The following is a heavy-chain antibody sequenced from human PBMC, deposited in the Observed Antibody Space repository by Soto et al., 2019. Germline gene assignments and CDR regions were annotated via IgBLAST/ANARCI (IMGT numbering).Heavy chain of an antibody. CDR2: ISYDGSNK. CDR3: ARRYLRFSYYGMDV. D-gene: IGHD3-3*01. V-gene: IGHV3-30-3*01. J-gene: IGHJ6*02. CDR1: GFTFSSYA. Sequence: GGSLRLSCAASGFTFSSYAMHWVRQAPGKGLEWVAVISYDGSNKYYADSVKGRFTISRDNSKNTLYLQMNSLRAEDTAVYYCARRYLRFSYYGMDVWGQGTTVTVSS.